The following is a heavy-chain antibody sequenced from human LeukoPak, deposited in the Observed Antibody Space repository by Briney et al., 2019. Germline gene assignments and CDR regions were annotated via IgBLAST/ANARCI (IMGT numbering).Heavy chain of an antibody. J-gene: IGHJ4*02. CDR2: IYHTGIT. Sequence: SETLSLTCGVSGGSISRGGYSWSWIRQSPRKGLEWIGYIYHTGITHYNPSLKSRLTISMDKSTNKFSLNLTSVSAADTAVYYCVRLHKTRGEATGWYYFGTWGPGTQVTVSS. CDR3: VRLHKTRGEATGWYYFGT. V-gene: IGHV4-30-2*06. CDR1: GGSISRGGYS. D-gene: IGHD6-19*01.